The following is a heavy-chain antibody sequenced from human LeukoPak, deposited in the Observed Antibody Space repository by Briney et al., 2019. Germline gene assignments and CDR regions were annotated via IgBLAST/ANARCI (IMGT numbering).Heavy chain of an antibody. Sequence: GGSLRLSCEASGFTFTSFWMSWVRQAPGKGLEWVANVKQDGSEKYYVDPVKGRFTISRDNAKNSLYLQMNSLRAEDTAVYYCARDTSGGWYGLIDYWGQGTPVTVSS. D-gene: IGHD6-19*01. CDR1: GFTFTSFW. J-gene: IGHJ4*02. CDR2: VKQDGSEK. V-gene: IGHV3-7*01. CDR3: ARDTSGGWYGLIDY.